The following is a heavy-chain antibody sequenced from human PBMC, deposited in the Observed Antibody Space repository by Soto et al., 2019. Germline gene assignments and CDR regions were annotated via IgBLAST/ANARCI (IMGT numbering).Heavy chain of an antibody. CDR1: GASITSHY. CDR2: IYYRVST. V-gene: IGHV4-59*11. D-gene: IGHD2-21*01. Sequence: SETLSLTCTVSGASITSHYWSWIRTPPGKGLEWTGHIYYRVSTNYNPSLKSRVTMSAATSKNQFSLKLSSVTAAATAVFDCAREDHIVGSLYYWGQGILFTVAS. CDR3: AREDHIVGSLYY. J-gene: IGHJ4*02.